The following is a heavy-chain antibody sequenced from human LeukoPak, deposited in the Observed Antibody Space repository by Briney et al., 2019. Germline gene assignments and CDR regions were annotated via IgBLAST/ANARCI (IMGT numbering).Heavy chain of an antibody. J-gene: IGHJ6*03. CDR1: GYTFTSYD. V-gene: IGHV1-8*03. Sequence: VSVKVSCKASGYTFTSYDINWVRQATGQGLEWMGWMNPNSGNTGYAQKFQGRVTITRNTSISTAYMELSSLRSEDTAVYYCARGLGGSYWYYYYYMDVWGKGTTVTVSS. D-gene: IGHD1-26*01. CDR3: ARGLGGSYWYYYYYMDV. CDR2: MNPNSGNT.